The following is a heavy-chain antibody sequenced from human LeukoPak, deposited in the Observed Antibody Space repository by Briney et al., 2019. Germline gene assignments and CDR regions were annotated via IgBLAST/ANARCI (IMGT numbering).Heavy chain of an antibody. J-gene: IGHJ3*02. V-gene: IGHV1-2*02. CDR3: ACDTMVRGVREAFDI. Sequence: GASVKVSCKASGYTFTGCYMHWVRQAPGQGLEWMGWINPNSGGTNYEQKFQGRVTMTRDTSISTAYMELSRLRSDDTAVYYCACDTMVRGVREAFDIWGQGTMVTVSS. CDR1: GYTFTGCY. CDR2: INPNSGGT. D-gene: IGHD3-10*01.